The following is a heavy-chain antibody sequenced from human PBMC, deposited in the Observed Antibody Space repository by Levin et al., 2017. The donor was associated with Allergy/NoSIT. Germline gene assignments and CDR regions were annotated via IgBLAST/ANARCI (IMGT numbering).Heavy chain of an antibody. CDR1: GYTFTGYY. J-gene: IGHJ4*02. V-gene: IGHV1-2*02. D-gene: IGHD6-13*01. CDR3: AREKDSSRLHDY. Sequence: EASVKVSCKASGYTFTGYYMHWVRQAPGQGLEWMGWINPNSGGTNYAQKFQGRVTMTRDTSISTAYMELSRLRSDDAAVYYCAREKDSSRLHDYWGQGTLVTVSS. CDR2: INPNSGGT.